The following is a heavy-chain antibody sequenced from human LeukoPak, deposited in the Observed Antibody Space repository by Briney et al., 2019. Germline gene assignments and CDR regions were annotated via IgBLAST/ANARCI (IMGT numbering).Heavy chain of an antibody. V-gene: IGHV3-7*05. J-gene: IGHJ4*02. Sequence: GGSLRLSCASTGFTFRNYWMSWVRQAPGKGLELVANIKEDGSEKYYVESVKGRFTISRDNAKNSLYLQMNSLRAEDTAIYYCARDWGAAGLWDYWGQGTLVTVSS. CDR3: ARDWGAAGLWDY. D-gene: IGHD6-13*01. CDR1: GFTFRNYW. CDR2: IKEDGSEK.